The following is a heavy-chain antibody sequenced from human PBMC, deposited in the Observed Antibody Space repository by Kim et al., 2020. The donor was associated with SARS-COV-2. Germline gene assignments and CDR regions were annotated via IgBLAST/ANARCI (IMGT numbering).Heavy chain of an antibody. CDR1: GFTFSSYD. Sequence: GGSLRLSCAASGFTFSSYDMHWVRQATGKGLEWVSAIGTAGDTYYPGSVKGRFTISRENAKNSLYLQMNSLRAGDTAVYYCARGAPHGSGGFDAFDIWGQGTMVTVSS. J-gene: IGHJ3*02. D-gene: IGHD3-10*01. CDR3: ARGAPHGSGGFDAFDI. CDR2: IGTAGDT. V-gene: IGHV3-13*04.